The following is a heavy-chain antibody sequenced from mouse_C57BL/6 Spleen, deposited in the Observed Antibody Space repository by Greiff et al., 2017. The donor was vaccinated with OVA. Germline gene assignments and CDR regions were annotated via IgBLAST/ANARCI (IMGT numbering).Heavy chain of an antibody. CDR3: ARGHFITSMDY. Sequence: VQLQQSGPELVKPGASVKISCKASGYAFSSSWMNWVKQRPGKGLEWIGRIYPGDGDTNYNGKFKGKATLTADKSSSTAYMQLSSLTSEDSAVYFCARGHFITSMDYWGQGTSVTVSS. J-gene: IGHJ4*01. V-gene: IGHV1-82*01. D-gene: IGHD1-1*01. CDR2: IYPGDGDT. CDR1: GYAFSSSW.